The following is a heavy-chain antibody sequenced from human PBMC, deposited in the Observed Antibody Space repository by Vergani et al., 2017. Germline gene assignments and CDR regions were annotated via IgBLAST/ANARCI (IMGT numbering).Heavy chain of an antibody. CDR2: IYNSGNG. CDR3: ASGKYYSDSTSHFRGRYFDV. CDR1: GDSIISRSYY. J-gene: IGHJ2*01. V-gene: IGHV4-39*01. D-gene: IGHD3-16*01. Sequence: QMQLPESGPGLVKASETLSLTCTVSGDSIISRSYYWGWIRQPPGKGLEWVGGIYNSGNGDSSSSLKSRVTISADTSKNQFSLRLTSVTAADTAVYYCASGKYYSDSTSHFRGRYFDVWGRGTLVTVPS.